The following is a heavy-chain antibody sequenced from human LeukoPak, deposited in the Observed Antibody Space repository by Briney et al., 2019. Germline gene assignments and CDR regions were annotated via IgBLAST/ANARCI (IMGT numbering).Heavy chain of an antibody. D-gene: IGHD6-19*01. CDR1: GFTFSSYS. CDR3: ARVSHSSGWYFDY. CDR2: ISSSSSYI. V-gene: IGHV3-21*01. J-gene: IGHJ4*02. Sequence: GGSVRLSCAASGFTFSSYSMNWVRQAPGKGLEWVSSISSSSSYIYYADSVKGRFTISRDNAKNSLYLQMNSLRAEDTAVYYCARVSHSSGWYFDYWGQGTLVTVSS.